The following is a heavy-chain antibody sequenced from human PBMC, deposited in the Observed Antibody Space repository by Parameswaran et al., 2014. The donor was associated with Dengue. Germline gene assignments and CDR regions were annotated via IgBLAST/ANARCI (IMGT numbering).Heavy chain of an antibody. V-gene: IGHV3-33*01. CDR2: IWCDGSNK. CDR3: ATEQPAIAAANMGANFDL. D-gene: IGHD6-13*01. Sequence: WIRQPPGRGLEWVAIIWCDGSNKCYVDSMKGRFTISRDNSKNTLYLQMNSLRAEDTAVHYCATEQPAIAAANMGANFDLWGRGTLVTVSS. J-gene: IGHJ2*01.